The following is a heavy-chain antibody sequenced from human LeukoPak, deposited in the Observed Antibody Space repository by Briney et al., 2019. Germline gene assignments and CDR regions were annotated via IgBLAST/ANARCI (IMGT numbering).Heavy chain of an antibody. CDR3: ARYGDRRGELDY. CDR2: ISSSSSYI. V-gene: IGHV3-21*01. Sequence: GGSLRLSCAASGFTFSSYSMNWVRQAPGKWLEWVSSISSSSSYIYYADSVKGRFTISRDNAKNSLYLQMNSLRAEDTAVYYCARYGDRRGELDYWGQGTLVTVSS. D-gene: IGHD3-10*01. J-gene: IGHJ4*02. CDR1: GFTFSSYS.